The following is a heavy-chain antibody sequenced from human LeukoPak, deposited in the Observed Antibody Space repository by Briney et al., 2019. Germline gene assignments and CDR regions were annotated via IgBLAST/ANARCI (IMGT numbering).Heavy chain of an antibody. CDR3: ATYSRGMTTVTPYYFDY. V-gene: IGHV1-24*01. Sequence: ASVKVSCKVSGYTLTELSMHWVRQAPGKGLEWMGGFDPEDGETIYAQKFQGRVTMPEDTSTDTAYMELSSLRSEDTAVYYCATYSRGMTTVTPYYFDYWGQGTLVTVSS. CDR2: FDPEDGET. CDR1: GYTLTELS. D-gene: IGHD4-17*01. J-gene: IGHJ4*02.